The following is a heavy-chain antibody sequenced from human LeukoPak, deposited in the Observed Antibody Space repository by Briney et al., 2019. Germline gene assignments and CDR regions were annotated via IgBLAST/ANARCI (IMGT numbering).Heavy chain of an antibody. J-gene: IGHJ4*02. Sequence: PGGSLRLSLAALDITFRTYTINWVRKAPGKGLEWVSSISSTGTYISYADSVKGRFPIYRDNAKNSLYLRMNSLRAQEPPLYTGGRGGGTFDYCGQGTLGTVSS. CDR1: DITFRTYT. V-gene: IGHV3-21*01. CDR2: ISSTGTYI. D-gene: IGHD2-15*01. CDR3: GRGGGTFDY.